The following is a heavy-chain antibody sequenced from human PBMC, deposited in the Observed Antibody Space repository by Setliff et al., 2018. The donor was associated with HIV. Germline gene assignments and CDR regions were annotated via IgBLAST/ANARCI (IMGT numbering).Heavy chain of an antibody. CDR1: GYTFSDYY. CDR2: VDPEDGET. Sequence: ASVKVSCKASGYTFSDYYMHWVQQAPGKGLEWMGRVDPEDGETKYAEKFQGRVTITADTSTDTVYMELSSLRSEDTAVYYCAAGYGSGSYGAFDIWGQGTMVTVSS. V-gene: IGHV1-69-2*01. D-gene: IGHD3-10*01. CDR3: AAGYGSGSYGAFDI. J-gene: IGHJ3*02.